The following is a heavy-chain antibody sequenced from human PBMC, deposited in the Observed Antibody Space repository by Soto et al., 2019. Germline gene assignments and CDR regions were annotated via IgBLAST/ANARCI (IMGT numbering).Heavy chain of an antibody. Sequence: QVQLVESGGGVVQPGRSLRLSCAASGFTFSSYGMHWVRQAPGKGLEWVAVISYDGSNKYYADSVKGRFTISRDNSKNTLYLQMNSLRAEDTAVYYCAKDWASSSWYEDYWGQGTLVTVSS. V-gene: IGHV3-30*18. J-gene: IGHJ4*02. D-gene: IGHD6-13*01. CDR1: GFTFSSYG. CDR2: ISYDGSNK. CDR3: AKDWASSSWYEDY.